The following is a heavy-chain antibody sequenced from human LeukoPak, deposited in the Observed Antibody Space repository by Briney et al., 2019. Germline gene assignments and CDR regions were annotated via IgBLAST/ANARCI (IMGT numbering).Heavy chain of an antibody. V-gene: IGHV1-18*01. J-gene: IGHJ5*02. CDR3: ARDPFTIFGGVINWFDP. D-gene: IGHD3-3*01. CDR2: ISAYNGNT. Sequence: GASVKVSCKASGYTFTSYGISWVRQAPGRGLEWMGWISAYNGNTNYAQKLQGRVTMTTETSTSTAYMELRSLRSDDTAVYYCARDPFTIFGGVINWFDPWGQGTLVTVSS. CDR1: GYTFTSYG.